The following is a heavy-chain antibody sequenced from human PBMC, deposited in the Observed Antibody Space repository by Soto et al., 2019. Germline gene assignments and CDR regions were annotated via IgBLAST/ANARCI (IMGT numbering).Heavy chain of an antibody. J-gene: IGHJ5*02. Sequence: GGSLRLSCVGSGFNFSNYAMSWVRQAPGKGLEWVSGISESGGSTHYADSVRGRFAISRDNSKKTVYLQMNRLKAEDTAVYYCAKDLVAAAPSWGQGTLVTVSS. CDR3: AKDLVAAAPS. CDR1: GFNFSNYA. V-gene: IGHV3-23*01. D-gene: IGHD6-13*01. CDR2: ISESGGST.